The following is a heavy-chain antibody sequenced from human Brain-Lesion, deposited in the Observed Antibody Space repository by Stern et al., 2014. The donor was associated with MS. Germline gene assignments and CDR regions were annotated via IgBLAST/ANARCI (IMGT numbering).Heavy chain of an antibody. Sequence: VQLVESGGGLVKPGGSLRLSCAASGFRFSDYYMAWVRQAPGKGLEWVSYITGSGDIPNYADSVKGRFTISRDNAKNSLHLQMNSLRAEDTAVYYCVKNHYGLDYWGQGALVTVSS. CDR3: VKNHYGLDY. CDR1: GFRFSDYY. D-gene: IGHD3-10*01. V-gene: IGHV3-11*01. J-gene: IGHJ4*02. CDR2: ITGSGDIP.